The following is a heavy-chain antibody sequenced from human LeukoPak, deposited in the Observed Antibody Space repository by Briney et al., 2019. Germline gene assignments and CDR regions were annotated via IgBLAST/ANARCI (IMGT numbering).Heavy chain of an antibody. CDR3: AKQEGSGWYRAYYYYYGMDV. V-gene: IGHV3-23*01. J-gene: IGHJ6*02. CDR2: ISGSGGST. CDR1: GFTFSSYS. Sequence: PGGSLRLSCAASGFTFSSYSMNWVRQAPGKGLEWVSSISGSGGSTYYADSVKGRFTISRDNSKNTLYLQMNSLRAEDTAVYYCAKQEGSGWYRAYYYYYGMDVWGQGTTVTVSS. D-gene: IGHD6-19*01.